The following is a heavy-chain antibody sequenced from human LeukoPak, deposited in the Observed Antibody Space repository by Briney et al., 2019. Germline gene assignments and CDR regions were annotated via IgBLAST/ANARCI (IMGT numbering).Heavy chain of an antibody. J-gene: IGHJ3*02. CDR2: IYYSGST. CDR1: GGSISSSSYY. V-gene: IGHV4-39*07. D-gene: IGHD6-19*01. CDR3: ARRVAGLFDAFDM. Sequence: PSETLSLTCTVSGGSISSSSYYWGWIRQPPGKGLEWIGSIYYSGSTYYNPSLKSRVTISVDTSKNQFSLKLSYVTAADTAVYYCARRVAGLFDAFDMWGQGTMVTVSS.